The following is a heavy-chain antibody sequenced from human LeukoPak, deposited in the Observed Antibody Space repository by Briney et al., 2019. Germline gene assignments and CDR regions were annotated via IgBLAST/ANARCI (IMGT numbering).Heavy chain of an antibody. J-gene: IGHJ4*02. Sequence: ASVKVSCKASGYTFTSYDINWVRQATGQGLEWMGWMNPNSGNTGYAQKFQGRVTMTRNTSISTAYMELSSLRSEDAAVYYCARVGYTSGWYRNWGQGTLVTVSS. CDR3: ARVGYTSGWYRN. CDR1: GYTFTSYD. D-gene: IGHD6-19*01. V-gene: IGHV1-8*01. CDR2: MNPNSGNT.